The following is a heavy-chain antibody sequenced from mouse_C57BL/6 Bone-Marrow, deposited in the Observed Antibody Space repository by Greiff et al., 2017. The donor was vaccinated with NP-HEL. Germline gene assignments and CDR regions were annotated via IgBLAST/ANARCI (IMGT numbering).Heavy chain of an antibody. CDR2: FHPYNDDT. D-gene: IGHD2-4*01. CDR1: GYTFTTYP. CDR3: GRASYDYDYAMDY. J-gene: IGHJ4*01. Sequence: QVQLQQSGAELVKPGASVKMSCKASGYTFTTYPIEWMKQNHGKSLEWIGNFHPYNDDTKYNEKFKGKATLTVEKSSSTVYLELSRLTTDDSAVYYCGRASYDYDYAMDYRGQKTSVTVSS. V-gene: IGHV1-47*01.